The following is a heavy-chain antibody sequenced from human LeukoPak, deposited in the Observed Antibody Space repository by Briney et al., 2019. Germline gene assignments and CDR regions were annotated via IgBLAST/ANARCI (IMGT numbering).Heavy chain of an antibody. CDR3: ARGWLQFYGFDY. CDR2: ISSSSSYI. V-gene: IGHV3-21*04. CDR1: GFTFSSYS. Sequence: GGSLRLSCAASGFTFSSYSMNWVRQAPGKGLEWVSSISSSSSYIYYADSVKGRFTISRDNAKNSLYLQMNSLRAEDTAVYYCARGWLQFYGFDYWGQGTLVTVSS. J-gene: IGHJ4*02. D-gene: IGHD5-24*01.